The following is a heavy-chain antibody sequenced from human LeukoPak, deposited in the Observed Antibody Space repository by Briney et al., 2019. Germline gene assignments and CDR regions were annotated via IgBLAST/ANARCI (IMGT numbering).Heavy chain of an antibody. Sequence: GGSLTLSCAASGFTVSSNYMSWVRQAPGKGLEWVSVIYSGGSTYYADSVKRRFTISRDNSKNTLYLQMNSLRAEDTAVYYCARDQGFLEWDYWGQGTLVPVSS. CDR1: GFTVSSNY. CDR2: IYSGGST. D-gene: IGHD3-3*01. CDR3: ARDQGFLEWDY. V-gene: IGHV3-66*01. J-gene: IGHJ4*02.